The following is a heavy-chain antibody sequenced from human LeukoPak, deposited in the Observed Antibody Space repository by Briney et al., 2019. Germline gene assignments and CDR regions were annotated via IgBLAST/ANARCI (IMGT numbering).Heavy chain of an antibody. D-gene: IGHD4-23*01. CDR3: ARSPYGGPTFFDY. CDR1: GASFSGYY. Sequence: SETLSLTCAVYGASFSGYYWSWIRQPPGKGLEWIGEINHSGSTNYNPSLKSRVTISVDTSKNQFSLKLSSVTAADTAVYYCARSPYGGPTFFDYWGQGTLVTVSS. CDR2: INHSGST. V-gene: IGHV4-34*01. J-gene: IGHJ4*02.